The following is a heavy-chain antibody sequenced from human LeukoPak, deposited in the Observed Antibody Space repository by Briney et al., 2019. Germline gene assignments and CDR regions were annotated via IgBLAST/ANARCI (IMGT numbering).Heavy chain of an antibody. Sequence: SETLSLTCTVSGGSISSYYWSWIRQPAGRGLEWIGRIYTSGSSNYNPSLNSRVTMSVDTSKNQFSLNLSSVTAADTAVYYCARDPHDSSGHYAGFDYWGQGTLVTISS. CDR3: ARDPHDSSGHYAGFDY. CDR1: GGSISSYY. D-gene: IGHD3-22*01. V-gene: IGHV4-4*07. CDR2: IYTSGSS. J-gene: IGHJ4*02.